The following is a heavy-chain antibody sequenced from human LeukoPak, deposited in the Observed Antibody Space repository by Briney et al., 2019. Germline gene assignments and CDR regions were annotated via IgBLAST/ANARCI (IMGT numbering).Heavy chain of an antibody. CDR2: INPNSGGT. Sequence: GASVKVSCKASGYTFTGYYMHWVRQAPGQGLEWMGWINPNSGGTNYAQKFQGRVTITRDTSISTAYMELRRLRSDDTAVYYSARDSLQLGSYYYYYYMDVWGKGTTVTVSS. D-gene: IGHD7-27*01. J-gene: IGHJ6*03. CDR3: ARDSLQLGSYYYYYYMDV. CDR1: GYTFTGYY. V-gene: IGHV1-2*02.